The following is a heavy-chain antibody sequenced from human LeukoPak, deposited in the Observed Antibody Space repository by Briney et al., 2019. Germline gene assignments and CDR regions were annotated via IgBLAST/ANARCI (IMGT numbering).Heavy chain of an antibody. V-gene: IGHV4-39*07. D-gene: IGHD2-15*01. CDR3: AGLPDYHSYYYMDV. CDR2: INYSGST. CDR1: GGSISTSSFN. J-gene: IGHJ6*03. Sequence: PSETLSLTCTVSGGSISTSSFNWGWVRQPSGKRLEWIGNINYSGSTYYNPSLKSRVAISIDTSKNQFSLKLRSVTAADTAVYFCAGLPDYHSYYYMDVWGKGTTVTVSS.